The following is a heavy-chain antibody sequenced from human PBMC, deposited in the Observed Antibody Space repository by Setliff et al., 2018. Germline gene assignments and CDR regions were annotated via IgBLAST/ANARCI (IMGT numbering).Heavy chain of an antibody. CDR3: ATVGLNLCSGYSDAPYYYYMDV. CDR2: FDPEDGET. CDR1: GYTLTELS. V-gene: IGHV1-24*01. D-gene: IGHD3-3*01. Sequence: ASVKVSCKVSGYTLTELSMHWVRLAPGKGLEWMGGFDPEDGETIYAQKFQGRVTMTEDTSTDIAYMELSSLRSEDTAVYYCATVGLNLCSGYSDAPYYYYMDVWGKGTTVTVSS. J-gene: IGHJ6*03.